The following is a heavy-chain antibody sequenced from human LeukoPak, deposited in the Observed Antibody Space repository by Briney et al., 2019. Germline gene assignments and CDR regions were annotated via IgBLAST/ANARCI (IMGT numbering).Heavy chain of an antibody. CDR1: GGTLSSYA. Sequence: SVKVSCKASGGTLSSYAISWVRQAPGQGLEWMGGIIPIFGTANYAQKFQGRVTITTDESTSTAYMELSSLRSEDTAVYYCARERPYYYDSSGYYGNYFDYWGQGTLVTVSS. D-gene: IGHD3-22*01. J-gene: IGHJ4*02. V-gene: IGHV1-69*05. CDR3: ARERPYYYDSSGYYGNYFDY. CDR2: IIPIFGTA.